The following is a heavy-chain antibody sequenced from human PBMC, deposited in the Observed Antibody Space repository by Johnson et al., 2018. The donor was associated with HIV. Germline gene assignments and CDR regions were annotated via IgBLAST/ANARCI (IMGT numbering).Heavy chain of an antibody. V-gene: IGHV3-11*04. CDR3: ASITTIAAAGRGAFDI. D-gene: IGHD6-13*01. J-gene: IGHJ3*02. CDR1: GLTFSNYW. CDR2: ISSSGSTI. Sequence: QMLLVESGGGVVQPGRSLRLSCAASGLTFSNYWMSWVRQAPGKGLEWVSYISSSGSTIYYADSVKGRFTISRDNANHSLYLQMNSLRAEDTAVYYCASITTIAAAGRGAFDIWGQGTMVTVSS.